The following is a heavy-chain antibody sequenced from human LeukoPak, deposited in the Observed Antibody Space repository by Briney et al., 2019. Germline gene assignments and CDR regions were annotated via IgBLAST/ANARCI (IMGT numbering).Heavy chain of an antibody. CDR3: ARGIVRGVSAPDI. J-gene: IGHJ3*02. CDR2: IDTGGNT. Sequence: SETLSLTCTLSGGSTSIYRWSWIRQPAGKGLEWMGRIDTGGNTNYNPSLNGRVTMSVDTSKTQSYLNLRSVTAADTAMYYCARGIVRGVSAPDIWGQGTMVTVSS. D-gene: IGHD3-10*01. CDR1: GGSTSIYR. V-gene: IGHV4-4*07.